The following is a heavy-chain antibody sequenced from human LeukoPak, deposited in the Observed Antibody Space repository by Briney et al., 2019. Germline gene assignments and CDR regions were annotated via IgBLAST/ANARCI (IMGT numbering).Heavy chain of an antibody. V-gene: IGHV3-21*01. Sequence: GGSLRLSCAASGFTFSSYSMNWVRQAPGKGLEWVSSISSSSSYIYYADSVKGRFTISRDNAKNSLYLQMNSLRAEDTAVYYCAREQWGVSVAGTPFDYWGQGTLVTVSS. CDR1: GFTFSSYS. CDR2: ISSSSSYI. D-gene: IGHD6-19*01. J-gene: IGHJ4*02. CDR3: AREQWGVSVAGTPFDY.